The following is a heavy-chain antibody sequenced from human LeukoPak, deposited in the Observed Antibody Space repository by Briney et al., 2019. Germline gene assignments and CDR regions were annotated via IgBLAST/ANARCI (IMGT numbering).Heavy chain of an antibody. CDR3: ARDNEYCTGGTCRLSY. Sequence: GGSLRLSCASSGFTFSFYWMHWVRQAPGKGLVWGSRIDNDGRSTSYAGSVKGRFTISRDNAKNTLYLQMNSLRAEDTAVYYCARDNEYCTGGTCRLSYWGQGALVTVSS. CDR2: IDNDGRST. D-gene: IGHD2-15*01. J-gene: IGHJ4*02. CDR1: GFTFSFYW. V-gene: IGHV3-74*01.